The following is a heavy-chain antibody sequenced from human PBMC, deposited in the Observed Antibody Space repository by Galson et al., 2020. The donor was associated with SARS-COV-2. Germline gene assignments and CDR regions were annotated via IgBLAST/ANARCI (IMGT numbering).Heavy chain of an antibody. CDR1: GYSISSGYY. Sequence: SETLSLTCTVSGYSISSGYYWAWIRQPPGKGLAWIGSIYHSGSTYYNPSLKSRVTISVDTSKNQFSLKVTSVTAADTAVYYCARVNPGYSGYDQFDYWGQGTLVTVSS. J-gene: IGHJ4*02. D-gene: IGHD5-12*01. CDR3: ARVNPGYSGYDQFDY. V-gene: IGHV4-38-2*02. CDR2: IYHSGST.